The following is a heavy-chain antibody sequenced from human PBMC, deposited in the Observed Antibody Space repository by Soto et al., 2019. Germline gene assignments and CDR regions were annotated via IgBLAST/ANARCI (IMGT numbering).Heavy chain of an antibody. D-gene: IGHD2-2*01. CDR3: ASPLSSTITY. V-gene: IGHV3-48*01. CDR1: GFTFSAYS. J-gene: IGHJ4*02. CDR2: ISRSSSTI. Sequence: PGGSLRLSCAASGFTFSAYSMNWVRQAPGKGLEWVSYISRSSSTIYYADSVKGRFTISRDDAKNSLYLQMNSLRAEDTAVYYCASPLSSTITYWAQGTLVTVSS.